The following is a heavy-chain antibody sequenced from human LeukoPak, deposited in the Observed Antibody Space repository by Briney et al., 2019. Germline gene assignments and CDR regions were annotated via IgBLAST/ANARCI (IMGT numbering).Heavy chain of an antibody. CDR1: GYTFTGYY. CDR3: AILGGYCSSTSCGSNWFDP. J-gene: IGHJ5*02. CDR2: INPNSGGT. V-gene: IGHV1-2*02. D-gene: IGHD2-2*01. Sequence: ASVKVSCKASGYTFTGYYMHWVRQAPGQGLEWMGWINPNSGGTNYAQKFQGRVTMTGVTSISTAYMELSRLRSDDTAVYYCAILGGYCSSTSCGSNWFDPWGQGTLVTVSS.